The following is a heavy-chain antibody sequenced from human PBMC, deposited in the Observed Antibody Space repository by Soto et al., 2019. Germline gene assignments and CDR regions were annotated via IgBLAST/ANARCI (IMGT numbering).Heavy chain of an antibody. CDR3: EGEQEGISTLVCGT. CDR2: ISAYNGNT. J-gene: IGHJ5*02. Sequence: QVQLVQSGAEVKKPGASVKVSCKASGDIFTSYGISWVRQAPGQGLQWMGWISAYNGNTNNAQKFQGRDTMTPDTAAPEPYTGLRSVRSDDTAVYYCEGEQEGISTLVCGTWGQGTLVTVSP. D-gene: IGHD3-22*01. CDR1: GDIFTSYG. V-gene: IGHV1-18*01.